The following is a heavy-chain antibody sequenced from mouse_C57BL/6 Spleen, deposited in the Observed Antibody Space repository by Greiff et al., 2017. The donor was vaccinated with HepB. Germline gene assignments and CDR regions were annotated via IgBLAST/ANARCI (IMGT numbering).Heavy chain of an antibody. Sequence: VQLVESEGGLVQPGSSMKLSCTASGFTFSDYYMAWVRQVPEKGLEWVANINYDGSSTYYLDSLKSRFIISRDNAKNILYLQMSSLKSEDTATYYCALDSSGPFAYWGQGTLVTVSA. CDR3: ALDSSGPFAY. CDR2: INYDGSST. V-gene: IGHV5-16*01. CDR1: GFTFSDYY. D-gene: IGHD3-2*02. J-gene: IGHJ3*01.